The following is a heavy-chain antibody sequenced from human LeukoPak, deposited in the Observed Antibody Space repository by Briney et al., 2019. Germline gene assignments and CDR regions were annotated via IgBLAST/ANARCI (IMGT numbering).Heavy chain of an antibody. J-gene: IGHJ4*02. V-gene: IGHV3-30*02. CDR1: GFTFSSYG. D-gene: IGHD3-10*01. CDR3: AKDTDYYGSGTLDY. Sequence: GGSLRLSCAASGFTFSSYGMHWVRQAPGKGLEWVAVIWYDGSNKYYADSVKGRFTISRDNSKNTLYLQMNSLRAEDTAVYYCAKDTDYYGSGTLDYWGQGTLVTVSS. CDR2: IWYDGSNK.